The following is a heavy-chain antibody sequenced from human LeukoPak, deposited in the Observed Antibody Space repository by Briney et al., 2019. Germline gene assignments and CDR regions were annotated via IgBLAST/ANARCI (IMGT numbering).Heavy chain of an antibody. V-gene: IGHV3-21*04. CDR1: GFTFSSYS. Sequence: GGSLRLSCAASGFTFSSYSMNWVRQAPGKGLEWVSSISSSSSYIYYADSVKGRFTISRDNGKNSLYLQMNSLRAEDTAVYYCARDRRSGWYFDFWGQGTLVTVSS. CDR2: ISSSSSYI. D-gene: IGHD6-19*01. CDR3: ARDRRSGWYFDF. J-gene: IGHJ4*02.